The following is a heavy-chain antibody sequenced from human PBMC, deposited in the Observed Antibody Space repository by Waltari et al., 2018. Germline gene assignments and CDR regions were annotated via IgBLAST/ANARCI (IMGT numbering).Heavy chain of an antibody. V-gene: IGHV1-2*06. CDR2: INPNSGGT. D-gene: IGHD1-26*01. CDR1: GYTFTGYY. CDR3: ARSLGATPVDAFDI. J-gene: IGHJ3*02. Sequence: QLVQSGAEVKKPGAPVKVSCKASGYTFTGYYMHWVRQAPGQGLEWMGRINPNSGGTNYAQKFQGRVTMTRDTSISTAYMELSRLRSDDTAVYYCARSLGATPVDAFDIWGQGTMVTVSS.